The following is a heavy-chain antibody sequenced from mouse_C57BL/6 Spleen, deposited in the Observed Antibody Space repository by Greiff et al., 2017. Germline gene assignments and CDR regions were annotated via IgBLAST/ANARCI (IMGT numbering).Heavy chain of an antibody. V-gene: IGHV1-82*01. J-gene: IGHJ4*01. D-gene: IGHD1-1*01. CDR1: GYAFSSSW. CDR2: IYPGDGDT. Sequence: QVQLQQSGPELVKPGASVKISCKASGYAFSSSWMNWVKQRPGKGLEWIGRIYPGDGDTNYNGKFKGKATLTADKSSSTAYLQLSSLTSEDSAVYFCPRWPTVAKDYWGQGTSVTVAS. CDR3: PRWPTVAKDY.